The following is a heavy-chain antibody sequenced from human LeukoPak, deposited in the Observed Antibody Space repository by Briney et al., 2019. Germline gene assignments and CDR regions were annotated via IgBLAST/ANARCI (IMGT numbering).Heavy chain of an antibody. V-gene: IGHV3-23*01. CDR1: GFTFNIYV. Sequence: PGGSLRLSCAASGFTFNIYVMSWVRQAPGKGLEWVSSITGGSSSGSTYYADSVKGRFTISRDNSKNTLYLQMNSLRAEDTAVYYCARGPRSRPAREGEYFDYWGQGTLVTVSS. J-gene: IGHJ4*02. CDR2: ITGGSSSGST. CDR3: ARGPRSRPAREGEYFDY. D-gene: IGHD6-6*01.